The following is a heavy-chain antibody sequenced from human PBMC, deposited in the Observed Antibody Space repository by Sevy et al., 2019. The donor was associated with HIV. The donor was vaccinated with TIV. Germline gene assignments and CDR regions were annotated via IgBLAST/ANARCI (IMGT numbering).Heavy chain of an antibody. CDR1: GFTFNNYW. CDR3: AGHNWTVRGGYH. Sequence: GGSLRLSCAASGFTFNNYWMHWVRQIPGKGLVWVSRISGAGSSTTYADSVKGRFTISKDNGKNTQHLQMNSLRAEDTAVYYCAGHNWTVRGGYHWGQGTVVTVSS. J-gene: IGHJ5*02. D-gene: IGHD3-10*01. V-gene: IGHV3-74*01. CDR2: ISGAGSST.